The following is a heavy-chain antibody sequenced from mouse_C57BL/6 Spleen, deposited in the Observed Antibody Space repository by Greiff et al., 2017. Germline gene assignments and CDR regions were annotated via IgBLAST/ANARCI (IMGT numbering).Heavy chain of an antibody. Sequence: EVQLVESGPGLVKPSQSLSLTCSVTGYSITSGYYWNWIRQFPGNKLEWMGYISYDGSNNYNPSLKNRISITRDTSKNQFFLKLNSVTTEDTATYYCARRGGSSWFAYWGQGTLVTVSA. J-gene: IGHJ3*01. CDR2: ISYDGSN. D-gene: IGHD3-1*01. CDR1: GYSITSGYY. CDR3: ARRGGSSWFAY. V-gene: IGHV3-6*01.